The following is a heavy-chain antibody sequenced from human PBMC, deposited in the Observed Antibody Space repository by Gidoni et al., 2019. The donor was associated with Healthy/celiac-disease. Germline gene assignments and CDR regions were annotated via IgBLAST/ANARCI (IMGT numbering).Heavy chain of an antibody. CDR1: GFTFSSSA. D-gene: IGHD1-26*01. CDR2: IRGSGGST. Sequence: EVQLLESGGGLVQPGGSLRLSCPASGFTFSSSAMSWVRQAPRKGLEWVSAIRGSGGSTYYADSVKGRFTISRDNSKNTLYLQMNSLRAEDTAVYYCAKWDLMGAMANPWGQGTLVTVSS. J-gene: IGHJ5*02. V-gene: IGHV3-23*01. CDR3: AKWDLMGAMANP.